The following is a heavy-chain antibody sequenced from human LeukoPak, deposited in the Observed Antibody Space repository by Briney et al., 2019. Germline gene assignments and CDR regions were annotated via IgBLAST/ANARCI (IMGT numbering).Heavy chain of an antibody. D-gene: IGHD4-11*01. CDR2: IYYSGST. Sequence: PPETLSLTCTVSGGSISSSSYYWGWIRQPPGKGLEWIGSIYYSGSTYYNPSLKSRVTISIDTSKNQFSLNLNSMTAADTAVYYCASPIYSSYVVDYWGQGTLVTVSS. J-gene: IGHJ4*02. V-gene: IGHV4-39*01. CDR3: ASPIYSSYVVDY. CDR1: GGSISSSSYY.